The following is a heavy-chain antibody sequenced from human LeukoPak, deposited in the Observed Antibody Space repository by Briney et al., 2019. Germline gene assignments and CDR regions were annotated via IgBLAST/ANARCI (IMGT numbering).Heavy chain of an antibody. J-gene: IGHJ3*02. CDR3: AKGGARPLDDAFDI. V-gene: IGHV3-33*06. CDR1: GFTFSNYA. CDR2: VWHDGSKT. Sequence: GGSLRLSCAASGFTFSNYAINWVRQAPGKGLEWVGIVWHDGSKTYYGDSVEGRFTISRGNSKNTLYLQMNSLRADDTAVYFCAKGGARPLDDAFDIWGRGTVVTVSS.